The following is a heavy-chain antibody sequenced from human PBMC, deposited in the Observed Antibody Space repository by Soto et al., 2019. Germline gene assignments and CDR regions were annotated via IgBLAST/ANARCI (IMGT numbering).Heavy chain of an antibody. Sequence: GGSVRLSCAASGFTVSSKYMSWVRQAPRRGLEWVSVIYVGGHTYYADSVKGRFIISRDNYKNTLYLQMNSLRAEDTAVYYCVRDPWDYWGQGT. J-gene: IGHJ4*02. CDR2: IYVGGHT. V-gene: IGHV3-66*01. CDR1: GFTVSSKY. CDR3: VRDPWDY. D-gene: IGHD1-26*01.